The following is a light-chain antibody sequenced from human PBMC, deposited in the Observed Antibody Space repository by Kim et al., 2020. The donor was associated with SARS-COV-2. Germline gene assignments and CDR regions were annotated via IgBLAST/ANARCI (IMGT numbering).Light chain of an antibody. J-gene: IGKJ4*01. Sequence: IGDRITIPCRASQSISRWLAWYQQKPGKAPKLLIYDASSLESGVPSRFSGSGSGTEFTLTISSLQPDDFATYYCQQYRSDSPSVTFGGGTKVDIK. CDR1: QSISRW. CDR3: QQYRSDSPSVT. V-gene: IGKV1-5*01. CDR2: DAS.